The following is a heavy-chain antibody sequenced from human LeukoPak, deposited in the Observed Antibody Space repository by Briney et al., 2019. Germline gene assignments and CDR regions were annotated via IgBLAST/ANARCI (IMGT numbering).Heavy chain of an antibody. V-gene: IGHV1-69*13. Sequence: GASVKVSCTASGGTFSSYAISWVRQAPGQGLEWMGGIIPIFGTANYAQKFQGRVTITADESTSTAYMELSSLRSEDTAVYYCALSSSGWQNWFDPWGQGTLVTVSS. D-gene: IGHD6-19*01. J-gene: IGHJ5*02. CDR3: ALSSSGWQNWFDP. CDR1: GGTFSSYA. CDR2: IIPIFGTA.